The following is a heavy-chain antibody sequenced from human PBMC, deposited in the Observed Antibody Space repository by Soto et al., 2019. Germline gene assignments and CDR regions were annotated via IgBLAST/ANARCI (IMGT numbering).Heavy chain of an antibody. CDR2: ISAYNGNT. Sequence: QVQMVQSGAEVKKPGASVKVSCKASGYTFTSYGNSWVRQAPGQGLEWMGWISAYNGNTNNAQKLQGRVTMTTDTSTSTAYMELRSLRSDDTAVYYCARDLGRAVAGKGLAFGYWGQGTLVTVSS. CDR3: ARDLGRAVAGKGLAFGY. J-gene: IGHJ4*02. CDR1: GYTFTSYG. D-gene: IGHD6-19*01. V-gene: IGHV1-18*01.